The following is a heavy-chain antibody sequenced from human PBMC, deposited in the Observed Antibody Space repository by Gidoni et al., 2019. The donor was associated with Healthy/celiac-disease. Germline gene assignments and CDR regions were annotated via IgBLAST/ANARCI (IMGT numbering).Heavy chain of an antibody. CDR3: AKDRKTTVGAFDI. Sequence: EVQLLESGGGLVQPGGSLRLSCAASGFTFSSNAMSWVRQAPGKGVGGVSAISGSGGSTYYADSVKGRFTISRDNSKNTLYLQMNSLRAEDTAVYYCAKDRKTTVGAFDIWGQGTMVTVSS. CDR2: ISGSGGST. CDR1: GFTFSSNA. D-gene: IGHD4-17*01. V-gene: IGHV3-23*01. J-gene: IGHJ3*02.